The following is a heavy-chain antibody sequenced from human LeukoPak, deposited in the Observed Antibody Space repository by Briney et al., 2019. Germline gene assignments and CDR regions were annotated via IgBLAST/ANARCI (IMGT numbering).Heavy chain of an antibody. CDR3: ARAGPWLVLYYFDY. Sequence: ASVKVSCKASGDTFTGDYMHGGRQAPGQGLEWMGWINPNSGGTNYAQNVQGRGTMTRDTSISTAYMELRRLRSDDTAVYYCARAGPWLVLYYFDYWGQGTLVTVSS. J-gene: IGHJ4*02. D-gene: IGHD6-19*01. CDR1: GDTFTGDY. CDR2: INPNSGGT. V-gene: IGHV1-2*02.